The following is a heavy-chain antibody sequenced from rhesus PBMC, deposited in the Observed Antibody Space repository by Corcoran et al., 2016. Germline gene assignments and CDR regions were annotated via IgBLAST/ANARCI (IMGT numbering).Heavy chain of an antibody. CDR3: AREIITPVPTFDY. V-gene: IGHV4S10*01. D-gene: IGHD3S6*01. CDR1: GGSISDSYR. Sequence: QVQLQESGPGVVKPSETLSLTCAVSGGSISDSYRWSWIRQPPGKGLEWIGYIYGSSTSTNYNPSLKSRVTISIDTPKNQFSLKLSSVTAADTAVYYCAREIITPVPTFDYWGQGVLVTVSS. J-gene: IGHJ4*01. CDR2: IYGSSTST.